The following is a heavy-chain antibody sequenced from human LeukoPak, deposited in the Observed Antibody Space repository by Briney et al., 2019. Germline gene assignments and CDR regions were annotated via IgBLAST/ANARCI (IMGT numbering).Heavy chain of an antibody. J-gene: IGHJ5*02. V-gene: IGHV1-18*01. D-gene: IGHD3-16*02. CDR1: GYTFTSYG. CDR2: ISAYNGNT. Sequence: ASVKVSCKASGYTFTSYGISWVRQAPGQGLEWMGWISAYNGNTNYAQKLQGRVTMTTDTSTSTAYMELRSLRSDDTAVYYCAREAPPELSYVWFDPWGQGTLVTVSS. CDR3: AREAPPELSYVWFDP.